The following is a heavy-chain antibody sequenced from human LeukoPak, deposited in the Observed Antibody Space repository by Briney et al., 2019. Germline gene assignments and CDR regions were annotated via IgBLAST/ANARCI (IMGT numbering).Heavy chain of an antibody. CDR3: ARADYGSPFDY. CDR1: GGSISSGDYY. Sequence: PSETLSLTCSVSGGSISSGDYYWSWIRQPPGKGLEWIGYIYYSGSTYYNPSLKSRVTISVDTSKNQFSLSLNSVTAADTAIYYCARADYGSPFDYWGQGTLVTVSS. J-gene: IGHJ4*02. CDR2: IYYSGST. D-gene: IGHD4-17*01. V-gene: IGHV4-30-4*01.